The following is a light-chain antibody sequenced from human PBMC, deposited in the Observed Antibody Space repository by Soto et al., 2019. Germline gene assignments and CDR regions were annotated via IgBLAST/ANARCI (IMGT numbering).Light chain of an antibody. V-gene: IGKV1-5*01. CDR2: DAS. CDR1: HSISRR. Sequence: DIQMIQSPSALSASVGDRVTITCRASHSISRRLAWYQQKPGKAPKLLIYDASSLESGVPAGFSGSGSGTQFTLTISSLQPDDFATYYCQQYNSYPWTFGQGTRVEIK. J-gene: IGKJ1*01. CDR3: QQYNSYPWT.